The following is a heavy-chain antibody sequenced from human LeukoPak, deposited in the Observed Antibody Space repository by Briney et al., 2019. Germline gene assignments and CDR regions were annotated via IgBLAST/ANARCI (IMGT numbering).Heavy chain of an antibody. J-gene: IGHJ4*02. CDR2: ITNSSSTI. CDR1: GFTFSRYS. V-gene: IGHV3-48*04. Sequence: GGSLRLSCAASGFTFSRYSMNWVRQAPGKGLEWVSYITNSSSTIFYADSVKGRFTISRDNAKNSRYLQMSSLRAEDTAVYYCTTAKNDHWGQGTLVTVSS. CDR3: TTAKNDH.